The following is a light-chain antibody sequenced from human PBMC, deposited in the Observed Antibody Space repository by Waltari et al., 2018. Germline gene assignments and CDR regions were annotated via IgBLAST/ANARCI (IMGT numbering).Light chain of an antibody. Sequence: DIVMTQSPDSLAVSLGERATINCKYSQSVLYSSNNKKYLAWYQQKPGQPPRLLIYWASTRESGVPDRFSGSGSGTDFTLTISSLQAEDVAVYYCQQYYSTPTWTFGQGTKVEIK. CDR3: QQYYSTPTWT. J-gene: IGKJ1*01. CDR1: QSVLYSSNNKKY. CDR2: WAS. V-gene: IGKV4-1*01.